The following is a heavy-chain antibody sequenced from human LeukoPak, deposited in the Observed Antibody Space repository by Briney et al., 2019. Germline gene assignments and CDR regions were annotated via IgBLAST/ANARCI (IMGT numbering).Heavy chain of an antibody. J-gene: IGHJ5*02. CDR3: ARLPTGYPNWFDV. CDR1: GGSIITGSWS. Sequence: SETLSLTCTVSGGSIITGSWSWGWIRQSPGKGLEWIGTFHYSGNTYYNLSLKSRFTISVDTSKNQFSLNLRSVTAADTAVYFCARLPTGYPNWFDVWGQGTLVTVSS. CDR2: FHYSGNT. V-gene: IGHV4-39*01. D-gene: IGHD3-9*01.